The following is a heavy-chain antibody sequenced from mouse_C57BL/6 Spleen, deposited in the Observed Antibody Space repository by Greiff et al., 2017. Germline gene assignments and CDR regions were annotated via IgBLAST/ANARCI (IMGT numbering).Heavy chain of an antibody. J-gene: IGHJ3*01. CDR3: TREDDYDEVFAY. CDR1: GFTFSSYA. D-gene: IGHD2-4*01. Sequence: EVKLVESGEGLVKPGGSLKLSCAASGFTFSSYAMSWVRQTPEKRLEWVAYISSGGDYTYYADTVKGRFTISRDNARNTLYLQMSSLKSEDTAMYYCTREDDYDEVFAYWGQGTLVTVSA. CDR2: ISSGGDYT. V-gene: IGHV5-9-1*02.